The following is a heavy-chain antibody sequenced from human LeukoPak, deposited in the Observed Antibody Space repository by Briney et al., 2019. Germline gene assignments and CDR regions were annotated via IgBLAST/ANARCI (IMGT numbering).Heavy chain of an antibody. CDR1: GGSISSYY. CDR2: IYYSGST. J-gene: IGHJ4*02. Sequence: PSETLSLTCTVSGGSISSYYWSWIRQPPGKGLEWIGYIYYSGSTNYNPSLKSRVTISVDTSKNQFSLKLSSVTAADTAVYYCASYDRDFGGYYFDYWGQGTLVTVSS. V-gene: IGHV4-59*08. CDR3: ASYDRDFGGYYFDY. D-gene: IGHD3-10*01.